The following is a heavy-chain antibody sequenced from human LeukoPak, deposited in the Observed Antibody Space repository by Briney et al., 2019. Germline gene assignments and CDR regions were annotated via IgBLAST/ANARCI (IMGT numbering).Heavy chain of an antibody. J-gene: IGHJ3*02. CDR1: GFTFSSYE. D-gene: IGHD3-10*01. Sequence: PGGSLRLSCAAYGFTFSSYEMNWVRQAPGRGLGWLSYISGGGSTIYYADSVKGRFTISRDNAKNSLYLQMNSLRAEDTAVYYCARDRYYGSGIFDIWGQGTMVSVSS. V-gene: IGHV3-48*03. CDR3: ARDRYYGSGIFDI. CDR2: ISGGGSTI.